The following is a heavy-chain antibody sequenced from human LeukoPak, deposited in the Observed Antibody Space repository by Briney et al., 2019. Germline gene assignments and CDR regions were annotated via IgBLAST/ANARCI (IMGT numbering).Heavy chain of an antibody. V-gene: IGHV4-34*01. D-gene: IGHD6-13*01. CDR1: GGSFSGYY. CDR3: ASSSSSWAFDY. CDR2: INHSGST. Sequence: SETLSLTCAVYGGSFSGYYWSWIRQPPGKGLEWIGEINHSGSTNYNPSLKGRVTISVDTSKNQFSLKLSSVTAADTAVYYCASSSSSWAFDYWGQGTLVTVSS. J-gene: IGHJ4*02.